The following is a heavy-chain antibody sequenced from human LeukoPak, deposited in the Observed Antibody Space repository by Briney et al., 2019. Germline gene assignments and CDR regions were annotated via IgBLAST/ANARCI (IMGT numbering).Heavy chain of an antibody. V-gene: IGHV3-30*18. CDR3: AKYSSSSNDYYGMDV. Sequence: PGGSLRLSCAASGFTFSSYGMHWVRQAPGKGLEWVAVISYDGSNKDYADSVKGRFTISRDNSKNTLYLQMNSLRAEDTAVYYCAKYSSSSNDYYGMDVWGQGTTVTVSS. CDR1: GFTFSSYG. CDR2: ISYDGSNK. J-gene: IGHJ6*02. D-gene: IGHD6-6*01.